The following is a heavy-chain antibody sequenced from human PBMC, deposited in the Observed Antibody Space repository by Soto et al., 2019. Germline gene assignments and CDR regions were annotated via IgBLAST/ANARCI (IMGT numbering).Heavy chain of an antibody. CDR3: AHREGDDYGWGSYKEALEV. CDR1: GFSLSTSGVG. CDR2: IYGDDGE. D-gene: IGHD3-16*01. Sequence: SGPTLVNPTQTLTLTCTFSGFSLSTSGVGVGWIRQPPGKALEWLALIYGDDGERYTPSLKTRLTITKDTSKNQVVLTMTNMYHVDTATYYCAHREGDDYGWGSYKEALEVWGQGTMVT. J-gene: IGHJ3*01. V-gene: IGHV2-5*02.